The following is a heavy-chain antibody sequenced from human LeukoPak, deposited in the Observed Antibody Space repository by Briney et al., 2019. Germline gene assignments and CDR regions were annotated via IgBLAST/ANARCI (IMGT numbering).Heavy chain of an antibody. V-gene: IGHV4-59*08. D-gene: IGHD3-16*01. CDR2: INYSGNT. J-gene: IGHJ5*02. Sequence: SETLSLTCAVSGGSIRNDYWSWIRQPPGKGLEWIAYINYSGNTNYNPSLESRVTISVDTSKNLFSLKFTSVTAADTAVYYCARHRPGERRFDPWGQETLVTVSS. CDR3: ARHRPGERRFDP. CDR1: GGSIRNDY.